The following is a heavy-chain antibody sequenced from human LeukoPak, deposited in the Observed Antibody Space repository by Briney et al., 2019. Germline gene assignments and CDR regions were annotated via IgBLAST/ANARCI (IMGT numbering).Heavy chain of an antibody. D-gene: IGHD6-19*01. J-gene: IGHJ4*02. CDR1: GYSLTNYA. V-gene: IGHV1-8*03. CDR3: VAYASGSFDY. CDR2: MNPDNGNT. Sequence: ASVKVSCKASGYSLTNYAINWVRQASGQGLEWMGWMNPDNGNTAYAQKFQGRVTITTNPSESTAYMELSSLRSEDTAVYYCVAYASGSFDYWGQGTLVSVSS.